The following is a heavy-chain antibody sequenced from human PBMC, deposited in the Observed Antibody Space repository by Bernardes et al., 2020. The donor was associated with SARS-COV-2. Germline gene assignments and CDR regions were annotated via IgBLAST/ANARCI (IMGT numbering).Heavy chain of an antibody. CDR1: GGSISRGGYY. Sequence: SETLSLTCTVSGGSISRGGYYSRWIRQPPGQGLAWIWYIYSSWSTYYNPSLKSPATISVDTSKNQFSLKLSSVTAADTAVYYCASVSRQVWGGVGKSTEYYFDYWGQGTLVTVSS. V-gene: IGHV4-31*01. D-gene: IGHD3-16*01. CDR2: IYSSWST. CDR3: ASVSRQVWGGVGKSTEYYFDY. J-gene: IGHJ4*02.